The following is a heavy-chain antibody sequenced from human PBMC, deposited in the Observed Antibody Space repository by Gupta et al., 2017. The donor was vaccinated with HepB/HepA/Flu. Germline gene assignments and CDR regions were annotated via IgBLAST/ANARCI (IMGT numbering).Heavy chain of an antibody. CDR1: GFPFSSYA. CDR2: ISGSGGST. CDR3: AKDPREVLWFGELLVFDY. J-gene: IGHJ4*02. V-gene: IGHV3-23*01. Sequence: EVQLLESGGGLVQPGGSLRLSCAASGFPFSSYAMSWVRQAPGKGLEWVSAISGSGGSTYYADSVKGRFTISRDNSKNTLYLQMNSLRAEDTAVYYCAKDPREVLWFGELLVFDYWGQGTLVTVSS. D-gene: IGHD3-10*01.